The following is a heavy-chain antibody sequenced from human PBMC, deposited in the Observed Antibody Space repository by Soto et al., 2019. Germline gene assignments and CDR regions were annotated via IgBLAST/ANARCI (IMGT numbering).Heavy chain of an antibody. J-gene: IGHJ4*02. Sequence: GGSLRLSCAASGFTFSSYGMHWVRQAPGKGLEWVAVIWYDGSNKYYADSVKGRFTISRDNSKSTLYLQMNSLRAEDTAVYYCARIGGVVVDFASWYFDYWGQGTLVTVSS. CDR3: ARIGGVVVDFASWYFDY. D-gene: IGHD3-22*01. CDR1: GFTFSSYG. V-gene: IGHV3-33*01. CDR2: IWYDGSNK.